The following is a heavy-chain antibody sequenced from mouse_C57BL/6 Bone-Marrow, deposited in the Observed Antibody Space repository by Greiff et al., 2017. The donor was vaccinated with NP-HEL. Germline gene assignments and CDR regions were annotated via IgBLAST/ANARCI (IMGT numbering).Heavy chain of an antibody. Sequence: QVQLQQSGAELVKPGASVKMSCKASGYTFTTYPIEWMKQSHGKSLEWIGNFHPYNGDTKYNEKFKGKATLTVEKSSSTVYLELSLVTSEDSAVYYCARKRYCSSYWYFDVWGTGTTVTVTS. V-gene: IGHV1-47*01. CDR3: ARKRYCSSYWYFDV. CDR2: FHPYNGDT. J-gene: IGHJ1*03. D-gene: IGHD1-1*01. CDR1: GYTFTTYP.